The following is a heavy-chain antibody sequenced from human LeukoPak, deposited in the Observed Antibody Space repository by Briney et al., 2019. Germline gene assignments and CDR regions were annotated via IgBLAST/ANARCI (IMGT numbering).Heavy chain of an antibody. Sequence: ASVKVSCKASGYTFTGYYMHWVRQAPGQGLEWMGRINPNSGGTNYAQKFQGSVTMTRDTSISTAYMELSRLRSDDTAVYYCARDMVTMVRGVNQLDYWGQGTLVTVSS. CDR3: ARDMVTMVRGVNQLDY. J-gene: IGHJ4*02. CDR2: INPNSGGT. CDR1: GYTFTGYY. D-gene: IGHD3-10*01. V-gene: IGHV1-2*06.